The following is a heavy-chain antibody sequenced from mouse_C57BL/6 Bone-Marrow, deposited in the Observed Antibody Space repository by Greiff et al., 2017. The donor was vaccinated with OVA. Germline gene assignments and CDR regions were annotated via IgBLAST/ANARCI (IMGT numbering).Heavy chain of an antibody. J-gene: IGHJ2*01. D-gene: IGHD2-2*01. CDR2: IYPGSGST. CDR1: GYTFTSYW. V-gene: IGHV1-55*01. Sequence: VQLQQPGAELVKPGASVKMSCKASGYTFTSYWITWVKQRPGQGLEWIGDIYPGSGSTNYNEKFKSKATLTVDTSSSTAYMQLSSLTSVDSAVXYCARSPFYYGYYYFDYWGQGTTLTVSS. CDR3: ARSPFYYGYYYFDY.